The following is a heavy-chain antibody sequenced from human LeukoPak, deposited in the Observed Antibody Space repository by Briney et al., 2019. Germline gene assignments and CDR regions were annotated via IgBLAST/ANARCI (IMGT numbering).Heavy chain of an antibody. CDR2: ISAYNGNT. V-gene: IGHV1-18*01. CDR1: GYTFTSYG. J-gene: IGHJ3*02. D-gene: IGHD3-22*01. Sequence: ASVKVSCKASGYTFTSYGISWVRQAPGQGLEWMGWISAYNGNTNYAQKLQGRVTMTTDTSTSTAYMELSSLRSEDTAVYYCARAPYYYDSSGYYYVGAFDIWGQGTMVTVSS. CDR3: ARAPYYYDSSGYYYVGAFDI.